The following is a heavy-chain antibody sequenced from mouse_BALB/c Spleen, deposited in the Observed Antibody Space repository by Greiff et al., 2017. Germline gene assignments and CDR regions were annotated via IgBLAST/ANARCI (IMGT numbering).Heavy chain of an antibody. CDR3: TKRALLRLPYYFDY. CDR1: GYTFTDYE. D-gene: IGHD1-2*01. Sequence: VQLQQSGAELVRPGASVTLSCKASGYTFTDYEMHWVKQTPVHGLEWIGAIDPETGGTAYNQKFKGKATLTADKSSSTAYMELRSLTSEDSAVYYCTKRALLRLPYYFDYWGQGTTLTVSS. V-gene: IGHV1-15*01. J-gene: IGHJ2*01. CDR2: IDPETGGT.